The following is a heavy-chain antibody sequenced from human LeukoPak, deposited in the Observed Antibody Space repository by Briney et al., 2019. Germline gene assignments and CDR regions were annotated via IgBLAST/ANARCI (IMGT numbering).Heavy chain of an antibody. V-gene: IGHV3-23*01. D-gene: IGHD1-26*01. CDR3: AKGVRGWELLGAFDI. CDR1: GFTFSSYA. Sequence: GGSLRLSCAASGFTFSSYAMSWVRQAPGKGLEWVSIISDSGGSTYYADSVKGRFTISRDNSKNTLYLQMNSLRAEDTAVYYCAKGVRGWELLGAFDIWGQGTMVTVSS. J-gene: IGHJ3*02. CDR2: ISDSGGST.